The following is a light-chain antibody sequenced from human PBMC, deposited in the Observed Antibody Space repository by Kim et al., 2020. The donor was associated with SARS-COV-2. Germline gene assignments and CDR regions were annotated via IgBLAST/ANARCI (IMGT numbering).Light chain of an antibody. CDR3: QQYNNWPRVLT. Sequence: EIVMTQSPATLSVSPGERATLSCRASQSVSSNLAWYQQKPGQAPRLLIYGASTRATGIPARFSGSGSGTEFTLTISSLQSEDFAVYYCQQYNNWPRVLTFGGGTKVDIK. J-gene: IGKJ4*01. CDR2: GAS. V-gene: IGKV3-15*01. CDR1: QSVSSN.